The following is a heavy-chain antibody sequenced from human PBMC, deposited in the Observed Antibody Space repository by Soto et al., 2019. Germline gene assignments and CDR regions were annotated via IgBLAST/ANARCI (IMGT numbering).Heavy chain of an antibody. D-gene: IGHD3-10*01. J-gene: IGHJ6*02. Sequence: SETLSLTRTVCGGSSSSGGYYWSWIRQHPGKGLEWIGYIYYSGSTYYNPSLKSRVTISVDTSKNQFSLKLSSVTAADTAVYYCARDRSHHYYGSGSYYNVGMDVWGQGTTVT. V-gene: IGHV4-31*03. CDR1: GGSSSSGGYY. CDR3: ARDRSHHYYGSGSYYNVGMDV. CDR2: IYYSGST.